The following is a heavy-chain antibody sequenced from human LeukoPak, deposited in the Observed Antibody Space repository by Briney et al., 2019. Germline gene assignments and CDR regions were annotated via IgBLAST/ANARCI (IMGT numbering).Heavy chain of an antibody. V-gene: IGHV3-30*18. Sequence: GGSLRLSCAASGFTFSSYGMHWVRQAPGKGLEWVAAISYDGSNEYYGDSVKGRFTISRDNSKNTLHLQMNSLRAEDTAVYYCAKYSSSSNDYYGMDVWGQGTTVTVSS. D-gene: IGHD6-6*01. J-gene: IGHJ6*02. CDR2: ISYDGSNE. CDR1: GFTFSSYG. CDR3: AKYSSSSNDYYGMDV.